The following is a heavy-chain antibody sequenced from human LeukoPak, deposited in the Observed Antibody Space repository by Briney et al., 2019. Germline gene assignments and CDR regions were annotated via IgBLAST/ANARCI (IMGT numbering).Heavy chain of an antibody. V-gene: IGHV4-31*03. J-gene: IGHJ4*02. CDR1: GGSISSGGYY. D-gene: IGHD6-25*01. CDR2: IYYSGST. CDR3: ARVVSAAGHFDY. Sequence: SETLSLTCTVSGGSISSGGYYWSWIRQHPGKGLEWIGYIYYSGSTYYSPSLKSRVTISVDTSKNQFSLKLSSVTAADTAVYYCARVVSAAGHFDYWGQGTLVTVSS.